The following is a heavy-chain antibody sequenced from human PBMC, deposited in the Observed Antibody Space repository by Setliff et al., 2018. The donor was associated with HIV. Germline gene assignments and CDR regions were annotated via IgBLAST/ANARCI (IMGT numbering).Heavy chain of an antibody. J-gene: IGHJ4*02. V-gene: IGHV4-59*01. CDR2: IYYSGST. Sequence: SETLSLTCTVSGDSISSYYWSWIRQPPEKGLEWIGYIYYSGSTNYKPSLKSRVTMSVDTSKNQFSLRLSSVTAADTAVYYCARFGQYSGSWHLDYWGLGTLVTVSS. D-gene: IGHD6-13*01. CDR3: ARFGQYSGSWHLDY. CDR1: GDSISSYY.